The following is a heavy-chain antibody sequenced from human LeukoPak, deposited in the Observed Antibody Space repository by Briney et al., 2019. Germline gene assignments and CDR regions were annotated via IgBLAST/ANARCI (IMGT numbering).Heavy chain of an antibody. V-gene: IGHV3-33*01. CDR1: GFTLSNYG. D-gene: IGHD4-17*01. Sequence: GGSLRPSCAASGFTLSNYGMPWVRQAPGKGLDWVAAIWYDGSNKYYGDSVKGRFTISRDNSKNTLYLQMNSLRAEDTAAYYCARAGYGDPHFDFWGQGTLVTVSS. CDR3: ARAGYGDPHFDF. J-gene: IGHJ4*02. CDR2: IWYDGSNK.